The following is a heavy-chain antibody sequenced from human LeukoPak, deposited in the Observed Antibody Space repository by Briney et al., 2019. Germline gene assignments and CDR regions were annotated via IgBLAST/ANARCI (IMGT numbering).Heavy chain of an antibody. J-gene: IGHJ4*02. CDR1: GLTFSNYW. CDR3: TTGDY. V-gene: IGHV3-15*01. Sequence: PGGSLRLSCAASGLTFSNYWMNWVRQAPGKGLEWVGRIKSKIDGGTTDYAAPVKGRFTISRDDSKNTVSLEMNSLKTEDTAVYYCTTGDYWGQGTLVTVSS. CDR2: IKSKIDGGTT.